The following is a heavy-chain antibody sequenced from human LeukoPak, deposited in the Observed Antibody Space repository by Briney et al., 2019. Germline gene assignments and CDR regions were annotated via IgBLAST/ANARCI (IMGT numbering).Heavy chain of an antibody. J-gene: IGHJ4*02. V-gene: IGHV5-51*01. CDR1: GYSFASYW. Sequence: GESLKISCEGSGYSFASYWIGWVRQMPGKGLEWMGIIYPGDSDTRYSPSFQRQVTISADKSVNTAYLQWSSLKASDTAIYFCARREYSXSXXHFDSWGQGTRVIVSS. CDR2: IYPGDSDT. D-gene: IGHD6-6*01. CDR3: ARREYSXSXXHFDS.